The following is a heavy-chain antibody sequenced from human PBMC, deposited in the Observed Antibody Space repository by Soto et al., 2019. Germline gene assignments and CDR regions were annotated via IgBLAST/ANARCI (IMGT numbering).Heavy chain of an antibody. J-gene: IGHJ4*02. CDR2: IKQDGSEK. CDR3: ARGLRLFGY. V-gene: IGHV3-7*03. CDR1: GFTFSSNW. Sequence: PEGSLRLSCAASGFTFSSNWMSWVRQAPGKGLEWVANIKQDGSEKYYVDSVKGRFTISRDNAKNSLYLQMNSLRAEDTAVYYCARGLRLFGYWGQGTLVTVSS. D-gene: IGHD3-3*01.